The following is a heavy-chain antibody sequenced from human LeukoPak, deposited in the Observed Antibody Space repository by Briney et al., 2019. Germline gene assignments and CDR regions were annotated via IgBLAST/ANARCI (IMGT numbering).Heavy chain of an antibody. CDR1: GYTFSTYG. D-gene: IGHD5-18*01. CDR3: ARFAGYSYGVDY. J-gene: IGHJ4*02. V-gene: IGHV5-10-1*01. CDR2: IDPSDSYS. Sequence: ASVKVSCKASGYTFSTYGISWVRQMPGKGLEWMGRIDPSDSYSNYSPSFQGHVTISADKSTSTAYLQWSSLKATDTAMYYCARFAGYSYGVDYWGQGTLVTVSS.